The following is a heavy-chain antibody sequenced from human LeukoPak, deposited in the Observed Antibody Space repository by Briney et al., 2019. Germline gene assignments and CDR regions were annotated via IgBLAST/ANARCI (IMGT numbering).Heavy chain of an antibody. Sequence: ASETLSLTCAVSGGSISSGGYSWSWIRQPPGKGLEWIGYIYHSGSTYYNPSLKSRVTISVDRSKNQSSLKLSSVTAADTAVYYCARVPYYDILTGTRGYYFDYWGQGTLVTVSS. J-gene: IGHJ4*02. CDR1: GGSISSGGYS. V-gene: IGHV4-30-2*01. CDR3: ARVPYYDILTGTRGYYFDY. D-gene: IGHD3-9*01. CDR2: IYHSGST.